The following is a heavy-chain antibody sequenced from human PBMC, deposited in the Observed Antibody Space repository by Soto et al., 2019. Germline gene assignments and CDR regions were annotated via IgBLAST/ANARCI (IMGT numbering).Heavy chain of an antibody. CDR3: ARRMIGYYSYGMDF. V-gene: IGHV3-74*01. D-gene: IGHD3-16*01. CDR1: GFTFSSYW. J-gene: IGHJ6*02. Sequence: EVQLVESGGGLVQPGGSLRLSCAASGFTFSSYWMHWVRQAPGKGLVWVSHISSDGSTTSYADSVKGRFAISRDNARNTLYLQMNSLRADDTAVYYCARRMIGYYSYGMDFWGQGTTVTVSS. CDR2: ISSDGSTT.